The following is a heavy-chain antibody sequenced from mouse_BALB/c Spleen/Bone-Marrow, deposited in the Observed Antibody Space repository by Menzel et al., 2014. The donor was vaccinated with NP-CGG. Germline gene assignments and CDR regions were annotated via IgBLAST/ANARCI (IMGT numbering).Heavy chain of an antibody. V-gene: IGHV1S22*01. Sequence: GSELVRPGASVKLSCKASGYTFTSYWMHWVKQRPGQGLEWIGNIYPGSGSTNYDEKFKSRATLTVDTSSSTAYMQLSSLTSEDSAVYYCTRRYEIYYAMDYWGQGTSVTVSS. D-gene: IGHD2-14*01. J-gene: IGHJ4*01. CDR3: TRRYEIYYAMDY. CDR2: IYPGSGST. CDR1: GYTFTSYW.